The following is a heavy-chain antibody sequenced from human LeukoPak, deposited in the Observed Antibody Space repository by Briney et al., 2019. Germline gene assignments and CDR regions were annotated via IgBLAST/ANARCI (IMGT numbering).Heavy chain of an antibody. CDR2: IYYNGIT. CDR1: GDSISSGDYY. Sequence: PSETLSLTCTVSGDSISSGDYYWTWIRQPPGKGLEWIGYIYYNGITYYNPSLKSPVIISVDQPKKQFSLKLSSVTAADTAVYYCAGAVTGYYLSHYYFPYWGRGTLVTVSS. V-gene: IGHV4-30-4*01. D-gene: IGHD3-9*01. CDR3: AGAVTGYYLSHYYFPY. J-gene: IGHJ4*02.